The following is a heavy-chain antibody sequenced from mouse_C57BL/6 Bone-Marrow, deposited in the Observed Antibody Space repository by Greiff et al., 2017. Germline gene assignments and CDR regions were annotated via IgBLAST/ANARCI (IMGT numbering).Heavy chain of an antibody. D-gene: IGHD1-1*01. V-gene: IGHV1-55*01. Sequence: QVQLQQSGAELVKPGASVKMSCKASGYTFTSYWITWVKQRPGQGLEWIGDIYPGSGSTNYNEKFKSKATLTVDTSSSTAYMQLSSLTSEDSAIYYCARSGITTVVATHYFDYWGQGTTLTVSS. CDR1: GYTFTSYW. CDR2: IYPGSGST. CDR3: ARSGITTVVATHYFDY. J-gene: IGHJ2*01.